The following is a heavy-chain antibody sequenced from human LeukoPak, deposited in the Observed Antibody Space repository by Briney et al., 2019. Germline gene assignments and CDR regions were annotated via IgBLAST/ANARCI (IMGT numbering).Heavy chain of an antibody. CDR2: INHSGST. Sequence: SETLSLTCTVSGGSISSSSYYWGWIRQPPGKGLEWIGEINHSGSTNYNPSLKSRVTISVDTSKNQFSLKVSSVTAADTAVYYCTRDRSGWPLVFDYWGQGTLVTVAS. CDR3: TRDRSGWPLVFDY. D-gene: IGHD6-19*01. J-gene: IGHJ4*02. CDR1: GGSISSSSYY. V-gene: IGHV4-39*07.